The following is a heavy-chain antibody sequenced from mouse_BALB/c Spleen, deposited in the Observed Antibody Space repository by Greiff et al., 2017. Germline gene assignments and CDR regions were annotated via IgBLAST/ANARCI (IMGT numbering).Heavy chain of an antibody. V-gene: IGHV5-6*01. CDR1: GFTFSSYG. CDR3: ARQDGYDGGFAY. D-gene: IGHD2-2*01. J-gene: IGHJ3*01. Sequence: EVQRVESGGDLVKPGGSLKLSCAASGFTFSSYGMSWVRQTPDKRLEWVATISSGGSYTYYPDSVKGRFTISRDNAKNTLYLQMSSLKSEDTAMYYCARQDGYDGGFAYWGQGTLVTVSA. CDR2: ISSGGSYT.